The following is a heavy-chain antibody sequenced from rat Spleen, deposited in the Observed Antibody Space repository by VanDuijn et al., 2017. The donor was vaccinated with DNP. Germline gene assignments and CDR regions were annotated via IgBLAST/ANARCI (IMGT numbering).Heavy chain of an antibody. CDR2: VNSAGTT. Sequence: EVQLQESGPGLVKPSQSLSLTCSVTGYSITYSNRWNWIRKFPGNKLEWMGYVNSAGTTIYNPSLKSQISITRDTSKNQFFLQLNSVTTEDTATYYCARYYSSYRGVMDAWGQGASVTVSS. CDR1: GYSITYSNR. CDR3: ARYYSSYRGVMDA. J-gene: IGHJ4*01. D-gene: IGHD1-2*01. V-gene: IGHV3-3*01.